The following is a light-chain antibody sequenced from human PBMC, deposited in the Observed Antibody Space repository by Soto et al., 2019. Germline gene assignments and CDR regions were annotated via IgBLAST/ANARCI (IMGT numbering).Light chain of an antibody. V-gene: IGLV1-47*01. CDR3: AAWDDSLSGGYV. CDR2: RNN. Sequence: QAVVTQPPSASGTPVQRVTISCSGSSSNIGSNYVYWYQQLPGTAPKLLIYRNNQRPSWVPDRFSGSKSGTSASLAISGLRSEDEADYYCAAWDDSLSGGYVFGTGTKLTVL. CDR1: SSNIGSNY. J-gene: IGLJ1*01.